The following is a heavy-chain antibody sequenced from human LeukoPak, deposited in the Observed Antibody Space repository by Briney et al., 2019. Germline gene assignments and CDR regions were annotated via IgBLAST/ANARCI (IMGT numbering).Heavy chain of an antibody. V-gene: IGHV3-30*18. CDR3: AKELQPVSTYYGLDV. J-gene: IGHJ6*02. CDR2: ISHDGSNA. CDR1: GFTFRTCG. Sequence: PGGSLRLSCAASGFTFRTCGMHWVRQAPGKGLQWLAFISHDGSNALYADSVKGRFTISRDTSKNTLFLQMNSLRGEDTAVYYCAKELQPVSTYYGLDVWGLGTTVTVSS.